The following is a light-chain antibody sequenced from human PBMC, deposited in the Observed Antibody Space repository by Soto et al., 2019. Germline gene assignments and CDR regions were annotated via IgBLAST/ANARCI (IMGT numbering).Light chain of an antibody. CDR2: GAS. J-gene: IGKJ1*01. V-gene: IGKV3-20*01. Sequence: EIVLTQPPGTLSLSLGERATLSCRASQSVSSIYLSWYQQKPGQAPRLLIYGASSRATGIPDRFSGSGSGTDFTLTISRLEPEDFAVYYCQQYGSSPWTFGQGTKVDI. CDR1: QSVSSIY. CDR3: QQYGSSPWT.